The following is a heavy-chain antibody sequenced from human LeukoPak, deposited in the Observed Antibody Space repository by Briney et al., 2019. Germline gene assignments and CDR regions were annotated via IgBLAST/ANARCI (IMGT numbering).Heavy chain of an antibody. Sequence: SETLSLTCAVYGGSFSGYYWSWLRQPPGKGLEWIGEINHSGSTNYNPSLKSRVTISVDTSKNQFSLKLSSVTAADTAVYYCARVRGMIVVARRLYFDYWGQGTLVTVSS. CDR2: INHSGST. J-gene: IGHJ4*02. V-gene: IGHV4-34*01. CDR1: GGSFSGYY. D-gene: IGHD3-22*01. CDR3: ARVRGMIVVARRLYFDY.